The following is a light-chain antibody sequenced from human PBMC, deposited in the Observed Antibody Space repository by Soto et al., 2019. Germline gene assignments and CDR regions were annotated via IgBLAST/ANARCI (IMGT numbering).Light chain of an antibody. CDR3: MQVLETPPA. CDR1: QTLVHRNGYTY. V-gene: IGKV2-28*01. CDR2: LGS. J-gene: IGKJ2*01. Sequence: EIVMTQSPLSLPVTPGEPASISCRSSQTLVHRNGYTYLDWYLQKPGQSPQLLIYLGSNRASGVPDRFSGSGSGTDFTLKISRVEADDVGFYYCMQVLETPPAFGQGTRLEIK.